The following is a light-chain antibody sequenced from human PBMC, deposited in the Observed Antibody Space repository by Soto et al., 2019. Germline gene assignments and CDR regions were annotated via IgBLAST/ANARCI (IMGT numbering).Light chain of an antibody. CDR3: QQYNNYEIT. CDR2: DAS. J-gene: IGKJ5*01. Sequence: DIQMTQSPSTLSASVGDRFTITCRASQSISSWLAWYQQKPGKAPKLLIYDASSLESGVPSRVSGSGSGTEFTLTISSLQPDDFATFYCQQYNNYEITFGQGTRLEI. CDR1: QSISSW. V-gene: IGKV1-5*01.